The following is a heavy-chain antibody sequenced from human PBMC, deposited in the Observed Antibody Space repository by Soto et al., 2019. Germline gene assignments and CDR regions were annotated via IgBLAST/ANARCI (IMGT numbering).Heavy chain of an antibody. Sequence: QVQLVESGGGVVQPGTSLRLSCVGSGFTFRSYVIHWVRQAPGKGLEWVALTSYDGSNNFYGDSVKGRFTISRHNSRNTLELQMDSLRFEDTALYYCARWGTTGGLAVWGQGTLVSVSS. D-gene: IGHD4-17*01. V-gene: IGHV3-33*05. J-gene: IGHJ4*02. CDR3: ARWGTTGGLAV. CDR1: GFTFRSYV. CDR2: TSYDGSNN.